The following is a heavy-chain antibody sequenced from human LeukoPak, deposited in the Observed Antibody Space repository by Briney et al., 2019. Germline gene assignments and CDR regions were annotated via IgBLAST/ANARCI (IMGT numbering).Heavy chain of an antibody. CDR1: GYTFTKYT. Sequence: ASVKVSCKASGYTFTKYTMNWVRLAPGQRLEWMGRINAGNGNTKYSQKFQGRVTFTRDTSASTSYMELSSLTSEDTAVYYCARGGIGSWPFDSWGQGTLVTVSS. J-gene: IGHJ4*02. V-gene: IGHV1-3*01. CDR3: ARGGIGSWPFDS. CDR2: INAGNGNT. D-gene: IGHD6-13*01.